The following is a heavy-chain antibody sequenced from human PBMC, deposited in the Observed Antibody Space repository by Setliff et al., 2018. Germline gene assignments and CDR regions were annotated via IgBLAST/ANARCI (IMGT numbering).Heavy chain of an antibody. D-gene: IGHD2-15*01. Sequence: SVKVSCKASGYTFTYRYLHWVRQAPGQALEWMGWITPFNGNTNYAQKFQDRVTITRDRSMSTAYMELSSLRSGDTAVYYCARGWAGYCSGGSCRGWFDPWGQGTLVTVSS. CDR1: GYTFTYRY. CDR2: ITPFNGNT. V-gene: IGHV1-45*02. CDR3: ARGWAGYCSGGSCRGWFDP. J-gene: IGHJ5*02.